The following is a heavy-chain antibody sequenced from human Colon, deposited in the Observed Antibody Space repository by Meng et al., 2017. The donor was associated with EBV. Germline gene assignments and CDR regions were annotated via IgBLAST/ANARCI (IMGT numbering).Heavy chain of an antibody. D-gene: IGHD4-17*01. J-gene: IGHJ4*02. Sequence: QVQLQESGPGLVKPPQTLSLTCTVPGGSIRSGDYYWSWFRQPPGKGLVWIGYIYYSGSTYYNPSLKSRVTISVDTSKNQFSLKLSSVTAADTAVYYCARGPTTYFDYWGQGTLVTVSS. V-gene: IGHV4-30-4*01. CDR3: ARGPTTYFDY. CDR1: GGSIRSGDYY. CDR2: IYYSGST.